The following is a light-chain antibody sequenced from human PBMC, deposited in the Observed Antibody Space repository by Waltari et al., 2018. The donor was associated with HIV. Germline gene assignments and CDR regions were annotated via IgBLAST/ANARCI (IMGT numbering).Light chain of an antibody. V-gene: IGKV1-39*01. J-gene: IGKJ2*01. CDR1: QTISNR. CDR2: AAS. CDR3: QQSYGTPPYT. Sequence: DIQMTQSPSSLSASLGDRVTITCRASQTISNRLNWYQQEPGKAPKLLIYAASSLQSGVPSRFSGSGSETDFTLTISSLQPEDFATYYCQQSYGTPPYTFSQGTKLEIK.